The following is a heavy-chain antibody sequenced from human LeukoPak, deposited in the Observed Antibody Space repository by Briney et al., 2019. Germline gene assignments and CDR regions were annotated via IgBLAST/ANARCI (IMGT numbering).Heavy chain of an antibody. D-gene: IGHD6-19*01. V-gene: IGHV4-61*01. CDR2: VYHTVST. CDR1: GDPVSRGSYY. CDR3: ARGFASGWYSRYDP. J-gene: IGHJ5*02. Sequence: PSGTLSLTCTVSGDPVSRGSYYWSWIRQPPGKELEWIGYVYHTVSTNYNPSLKSCVTISVDTSKSEFSLKMTSVTAADTAVYYCARGFASGWYSRYDPWGQGTLVTVSS.